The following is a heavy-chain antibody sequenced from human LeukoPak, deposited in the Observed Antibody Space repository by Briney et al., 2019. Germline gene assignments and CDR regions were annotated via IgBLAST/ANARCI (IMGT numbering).Heavy chain of an antibody. Sequence: SETLSLTCTVSGGSLSSYYWSWLRQPPGKGLEWIGDIYYSGSTNYNPSLKSRVTISVDTSKNQFSLKLSSVTAADTAVYYCAGQGEVGATVYWGQGTLVTVSS. V-gene: IGHV4-59*01. CDR1: GGSLSSYY. CDR2: IYYSGST. CDR3: AGQGEVGATVY. J-gene: IGHJ4*02. D-gene: IGHD1-26*01.